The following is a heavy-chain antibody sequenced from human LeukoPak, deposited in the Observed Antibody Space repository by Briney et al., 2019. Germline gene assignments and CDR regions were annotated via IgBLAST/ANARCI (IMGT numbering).Heavy chain of an antibody. CDR3: ARVEYSGNGNLY. CDR1: GLTFINYW. CDR2: INRDGSGK. D-gene: IGHD1-26*01. Sequence: GGSLRLSCAGSGLTFINYWMTWVRQVPGKGLEWVANINRDGSGKYYLPSVRGRFAISKDDAKDSLYLQMDSLRPEDTAIYYCARVEYSGNGNLYWGQGTLVTVSS. J-gene: IGHJ4*02. V-gene: IGHV3-7*03.